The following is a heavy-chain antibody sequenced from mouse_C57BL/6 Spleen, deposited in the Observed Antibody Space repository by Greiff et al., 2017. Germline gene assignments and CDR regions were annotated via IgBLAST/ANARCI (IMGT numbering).Heavy chain of an antibody. CDR3: GKHEDGYPFAY. Sequence: VQLQESGPGLVAPSQSLSITCTVSGSSLTSYGVDWVRQPPGKGLEWLGVIWGGGSTNSNSALMSRLSISKNNSKSQVFLKMNSLHTDDAAMYYCGKHEDGYPFAYWGQGTLVTVSA. V-gene: IGHV2-9*01. CDR2: IWGGGST. CDR1: GSSLTSYG. J-gene: IGHJ3*01. D-gene: IGHD2-3*01.